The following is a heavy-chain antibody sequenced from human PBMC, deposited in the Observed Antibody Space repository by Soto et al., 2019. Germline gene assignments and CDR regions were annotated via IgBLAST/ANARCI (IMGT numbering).Heavy chain of an antibody. Sequence: SETLSLTCTVSGGSISSYYWSWIRQPPGKGLEWIGYIYYSGSTNYNPSLKSRVTISVDTSKNQFSLKLSSVTAADTAVYYCARGVYVLLWFGELLTYYFVYWGQGTLVTVSS. CDR3: ARGVYVLLWFGELLTYYFVY. D-gene: IGHD3-10*01. CDR2: IYYSGST. V-gene: IGHV4-59*12. J-gene: IGHJ4*02. CDR1: GGSISSYY.